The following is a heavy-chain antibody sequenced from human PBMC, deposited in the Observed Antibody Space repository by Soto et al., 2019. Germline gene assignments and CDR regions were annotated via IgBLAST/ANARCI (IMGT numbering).Heavy chain of an antibody. V-gene: IGHV3-23*01. J-gene: IGHJ5*02. CDR3: AKDGKKEKDFWSGYYREGWFDP. Sequence: GGSLRLSCAASGFTFSSYAMSWVRQAPGKGLEWVSAISGSGGSTYYADSVKGRFTISRANSKNTLYLQMNSLRAEDTAVYYCAKDGKKEKDFWSGYYREGWFDPWGQGTLVTVSS. CDR2: ISGSGGST. CDR1: GFTFSSYA. D-gene: IGHD3-3*01.